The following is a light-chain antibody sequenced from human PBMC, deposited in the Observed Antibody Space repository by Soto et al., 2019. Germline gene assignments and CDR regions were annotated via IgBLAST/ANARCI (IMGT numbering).Light chain of an antibody. CDR1: SSDVGGYNY. V-gene: IGLV2-14*01. J-gene: IGLJ1*01. CDR2: EVS. CDR3: SSYTITSTYV. Sequence: LTQPASVSGSPGQSITISCTGTSSDVGGYNYVSWYQQHPGKAPKLMIYEVSDRPSGVSNRFSGSKSGNTASLTISGLQAEDEADYYCSSYTITSTYVFGTGTKVTVL.